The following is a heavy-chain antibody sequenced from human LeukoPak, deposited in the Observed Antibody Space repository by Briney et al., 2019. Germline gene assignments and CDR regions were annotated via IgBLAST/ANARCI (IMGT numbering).Heavy chain of an antibody. Sequence: ASVKVSCKASGYTFTSYYMHWVRQAPGQGLEWMGIINPSGGSTSYAQKFQGRVTMTRDTSISTAYMELSRLRSDDTAVYYCARDLARTGSYDYWGQGTLVTVSS. J-gene: IGHJ4*02. V-gene: IGHV1-46*01. CDR3: ARDLARTGSYDY. CDR1: GYTFTSYY. CDR2: INPSGGST. D-gene: IGHD1-26*01.